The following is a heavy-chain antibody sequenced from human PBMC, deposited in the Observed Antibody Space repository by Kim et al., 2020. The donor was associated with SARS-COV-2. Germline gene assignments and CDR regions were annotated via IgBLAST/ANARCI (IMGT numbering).Heavy chain of an antibody. V-gene: IGHV4-34*01. CDR3: AREITMVRGVINQVP. D-gene: IGHD3-10*01. CDR1: GGSFSGYY. CDR2: INHSGST. J-gene: IGHJ5*02. Sequence: SETLSLTCAVYGGSFSGYYWSWIRQPPGKGLEWIGEINHSGSTNYNPSLKSRVTISVDTSKNQFSLKLSSVTAADTAVYYCAREITMVRGVINQVPWGQG.